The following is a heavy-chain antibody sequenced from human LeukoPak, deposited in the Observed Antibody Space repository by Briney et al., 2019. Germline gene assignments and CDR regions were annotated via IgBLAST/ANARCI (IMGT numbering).Heavy chain of an antibody. CDR2: IHSRGTT. V-gene: IGHV4-39*01. J-gene: IGHJ6*03. CDR3: ARGAPYDILTGYPRRGYYYYMDV. D-gene: IGHD3-9*01. Sequence: SETLSLTCIVSGGSITSSSAYNWGWIRQPPGQGLEWIATIHSRGTTYYNASLESRVTISVDTSKNQFSLKLSSVTAADTAVYYCARGAPYDILTGYPRRGYYYYMDVWGKGTTVTVSS. CDR1: GGSITSSSAYN.